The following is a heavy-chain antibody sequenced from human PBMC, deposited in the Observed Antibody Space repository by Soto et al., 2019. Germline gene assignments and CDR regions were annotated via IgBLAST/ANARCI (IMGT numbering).Heavy chain of an antibody. CDR2: IYWDDDK. D-gene: IGHD2-21*02. CDR1: GFSLTTSGVA. Sequence: QITLKESGPTLVKPTQTLTLTCTFSGFSLTTSGVAVAWIRQPPGKAPEWLALIYWDDDKRYSPSLKTRLSITKNNSKNPVVLTMSNMDREDTPTYYYAHGDCSGIDCYSRWCFGIWGRRTLVPVTS. CDR3: AHGDCSGIDCYSRWCFGI. V-gene: IGHV2-5*02. J-gene: IGHJ2*01.